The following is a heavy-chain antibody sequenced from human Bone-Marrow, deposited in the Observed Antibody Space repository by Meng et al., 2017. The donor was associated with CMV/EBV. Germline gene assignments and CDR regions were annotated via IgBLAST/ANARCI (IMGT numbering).Heavy chain of an antibody. Sequence: CAVFGGAIGGGGWWTGGRQPPGKGLEWIGEISHSGSTDYTPSLKSRVTISVDKSKNQFSLKVSSVTAADTAVYYCARNHGKSDFDYWGQGTLVTVSS. J-gene: IGHJ4*02. CDR2: ISHSGST. V-gene: IGHV4-4*02. D-gene: IGHD1-14*01. CDR3: ARNHGKSDFDY. CDR1: GGAIGGGGW.